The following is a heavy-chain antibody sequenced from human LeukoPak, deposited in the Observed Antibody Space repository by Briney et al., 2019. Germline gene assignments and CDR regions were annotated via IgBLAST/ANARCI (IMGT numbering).Heavy chain of an antibody. CDR2: ISWNSGSI. CDR3: AKDETYYYGSGSYLTY. J-gene: IGHJ4*02. D-gene: IGHD3-10*01. CDR1: GFTFDDYA. V-gene: IGHV3-9*01. Sequence: PGGSLRLSCAASGFTFDDYAMHWVRQAPGKGLEWVSGISWNSGSIGYADSVKGRFTISRDNSKNTLYLQMNSLRAEDTAVYYCAKDETYYYGSGSYLTYWGQGTLVTVSS.